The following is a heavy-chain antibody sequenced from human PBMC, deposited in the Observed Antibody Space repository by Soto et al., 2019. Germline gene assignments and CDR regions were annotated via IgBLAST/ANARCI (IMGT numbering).Heavy chain of an antibody. V-gene: IGHV3-53*04. D-gene: IGHD3-10*01. Sequence: GSLRLSCAASGFTVSSNYMSWVRQAPGKGLEWVSVIYSGGSTYYADSVKGRFTISRHNSKNTLYLQMNSLRAEGTAVYYCARDLNLTLWFGELSAWGQGTLVTVS. CDR1: GFTVSSNY. CDR2: IYSGGST. CDR3: ARDLNLTLWFGELSA. J-gene: IGHJ5*02.